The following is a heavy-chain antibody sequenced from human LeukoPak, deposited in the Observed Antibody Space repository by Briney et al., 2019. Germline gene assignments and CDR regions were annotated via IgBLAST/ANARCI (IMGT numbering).Heavy chain of an antibody. D-gene: IGHD6-6*01. CDR2: INHSGSA. J-gene: IGHJ5*02. CDR3: ARGFPSSSRWFDP. Sequence: SETLSLTCGVYAGSFSGYHWTWIRLRPGKGLEWIGDINHSGSAHYNPSLKSRVTISVDTSNNQFSLNLHSVTAADTAVYYCARGFPSSSRWFDPWGQGTLVTVSS. CDR1: AGSFSGYH. V-gene: IGHV4-34*01.